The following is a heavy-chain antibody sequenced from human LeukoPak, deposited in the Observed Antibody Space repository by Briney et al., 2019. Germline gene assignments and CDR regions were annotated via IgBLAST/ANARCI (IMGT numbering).Heavy chain of an antibody. CDR3: AGSGYCSGGSCYPGGDYYYYYMDV. Sequence: PSETLSLTCTVSGGSISSYYWSWIRQPPGKGLEWIGYIYYSGSTNYNPSLKSRVTISVDTSKNQFSLKLSSVTAADTAVYYCAGSGYCSGGSCYPGGDYYYYYMDVWGKGTTVTVSS. CDR1: GGSISSYY. J-gene: IGHJ6*03. V-gene: IGHV4-59*08. D-gene: IGHD2-15*01. CDR2: IYYSGST.